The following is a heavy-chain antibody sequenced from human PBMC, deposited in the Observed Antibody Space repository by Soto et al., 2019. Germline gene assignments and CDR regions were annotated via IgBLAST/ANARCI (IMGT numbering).Heavy chain of an antibody. CDR1: GFSFTSTS. V-gene: IGHV1-58*01. CDR2: IVVGSGNT. Sequence: PAEVSCKASGFSFTSTSVQWVRQARGQRLEWIGWIVVGSGNTNYAQKFQERVTITRDMSTSTAYMELSSLRSEDTAVYYCAAVNSKYYYDSSGYYYDDYFDYWGPGTLVTVSS. CDR3: AAVNSKYYYDSSGYYYDDYFDY. D-gene: IGHD3-22*01. J-gene: IGHJ4*01.